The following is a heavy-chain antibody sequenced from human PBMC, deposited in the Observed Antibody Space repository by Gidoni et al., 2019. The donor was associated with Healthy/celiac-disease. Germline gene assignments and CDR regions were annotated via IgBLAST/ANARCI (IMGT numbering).Heavy chain of an antibody. J-gene: IGHJ4*02. CDR3: AKELGIASHGDY. CDR1: GSPFSSYA. Sequence: EVQLLESGGGLVQPGGSLRLSCAASGSPFSSYAMSWVRQAPGKGLEWVSAISGSGGSTYYADSVKGRFTISRDNSKNTLYLQMNSLRAEDTAVYYCAKELGIASHGDYWGQGTLVTVSS. D-gene: IGHD7-27*01. V-gene: IGHV3-23*01. CDR2: ISGSGGST.